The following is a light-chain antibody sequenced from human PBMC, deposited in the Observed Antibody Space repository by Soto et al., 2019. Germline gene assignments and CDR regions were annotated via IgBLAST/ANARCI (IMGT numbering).Light chain of an antibody. J-gene: IGKJ4*01. Sequence: DIQMTQSPSSLSASVGDRITITCQASQDISTWLAWYQQKPGKAPKLLIYKASSLDSGVPSRFSGSGSGTEFTLTISRLEPEDFAVYYCQQYGTSPPLTFGGGTKVDIK. CDR3: QQYGTSPPLT. CDR2: KAS. CDR1: QDISTW. V-gene: IGKV1-5*03.